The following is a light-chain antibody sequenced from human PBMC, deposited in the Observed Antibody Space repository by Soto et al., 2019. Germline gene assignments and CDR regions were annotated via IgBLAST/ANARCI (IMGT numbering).Light chain of an antibody. CDR3: QQYGNCRS. Sequence: EIVLTQSPGTLSLSPGERATLSCRASQSVSSSYLAWYQQKPGQAPRLLIYGASSRATCIPDRFSGSGSGTYFALTISMLEPEDFAVYYCQQYGNCRSFGQGTKVEI. CDR1: QSVSSSY. J-gene: IGKJ1*01. CDR2: GAS. V-gene: IGKV3-20*01.